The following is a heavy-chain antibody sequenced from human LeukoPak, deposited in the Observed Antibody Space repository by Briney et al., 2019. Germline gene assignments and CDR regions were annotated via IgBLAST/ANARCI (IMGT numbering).Heavy chain of an antibody. CDR1: GGSISSSSYY. Sequence: PSETLSLTCTVSGGSISSSSYYWGWIRQPPGKGLEWIGSIYYSGSTYYNPSLKSRVTISVDTSKNQFSLKLSSVTAADTAVYYCARDSLWQQLETRGVDYWGQGTLVTVSS. V-gene: IGHV4-39*07. D-gene: IGHD6-13*01. CDR3: ARDSLWQQLETRGVDY. CDR2: IYYSGST. J-gene: IGHJ4*02.